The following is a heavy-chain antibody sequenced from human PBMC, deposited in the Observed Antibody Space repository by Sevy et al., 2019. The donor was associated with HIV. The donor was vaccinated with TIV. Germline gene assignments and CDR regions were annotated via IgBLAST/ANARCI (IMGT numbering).Heavy chain of an antibody. Sequence: GGSLRLSRTVSGFIFSNFAMHWVRQAPGKGLEWVAVTSYDGSHKYYADSVKGRFTVSRDNSRNILSLEMSSLTRDDTAVYYCARGENDDEFFQYWGQGTLVTVSS. CDR2: TSYDGSHK. J-gene: IGHJ1*01. V-gene: IGHV3-30*04. D-gene: IGHD1-26*01. CDR3: ARGENDDEFFQY. CDR1: GFIFSNFA.